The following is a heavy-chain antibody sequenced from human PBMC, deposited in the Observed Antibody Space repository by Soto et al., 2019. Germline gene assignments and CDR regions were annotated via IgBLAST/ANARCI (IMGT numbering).Heavy chain of an antibody. CDR3: AKDRQYGDCGYNLDY. V-gene: IGHV1-2*02. Sequence: ASVKVSCKASGYNFVAYYMHWVRQAPGQGLEWMGWINPSSGATNFAERFQGRVTMTSDTSISTFYMEIKRLNSDDTAVYFCAKDRQYGDCGYNLDYWGQGTLVTVSS. CDR1: GYNFVAYY. D-gene: IGHD2-21*02. J-gene: IGHJ4*02. CDR2: INPSSGAT.